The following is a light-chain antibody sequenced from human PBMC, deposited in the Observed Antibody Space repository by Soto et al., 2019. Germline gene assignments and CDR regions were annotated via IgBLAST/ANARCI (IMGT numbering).Light chain of an antibody. Sequence: QSALTQPPSASGSPGQSVTISCTGTSSDVGGYNYVSWYQQHLGKAPKVMIYEVSKRPSGVPDRFSGSKSGNTASLTVSGLQAEDEADYYCSSYAGSNLVVGGGTKLTVL. CDR3: SSYAGSNLV. CDR2: EVS. V-gene: IGLV2-8*01. J-gene: IGLJ2*01. CDR1: SSDVGGYNY.